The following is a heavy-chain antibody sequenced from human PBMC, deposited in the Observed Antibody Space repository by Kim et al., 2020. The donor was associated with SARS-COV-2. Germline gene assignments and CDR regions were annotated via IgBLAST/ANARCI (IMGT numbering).Heavy chain of an antibody. CDR2: IYYSGST. J-gene: IGHJ3*02. D-gene: IGHD3-22*01. Sequence: SETLSLTCTVSGGSISSSSYYWGWIRQPPGKGLEWIGSIYYSGSTYYNPSLKSRVTISVDTSKNQFSLKLSSVTAADTAVYYCARDNGSSGYPDAFDIWG. CDR1: GGSISSSSYY. V-gene: IGHV4-39*07. CDR3: ARDNGSSGYPDAFDI.